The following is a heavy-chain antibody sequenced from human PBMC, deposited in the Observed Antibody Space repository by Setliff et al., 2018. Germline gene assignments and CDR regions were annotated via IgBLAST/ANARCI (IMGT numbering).Heavy chain of an antibody. CDR1: DGSLSTYY. J-gene: IGHJ4*02. CDR2: VYYSGTA. V-gene: IGHV4-59*08. CDR3: ARGMRDGYRSFHY. D-gene: IGHD5-12*01. Sequence: SETLSLTCTVSDGSLSTYYWSWIRQPPGKGLEFIGYVYYSGTANYFNPSLESRVTLSVDTSKNQFSLKLTSVIAADTAVYYCARGMRDGYRSFHYWGQGTLVTVSS.